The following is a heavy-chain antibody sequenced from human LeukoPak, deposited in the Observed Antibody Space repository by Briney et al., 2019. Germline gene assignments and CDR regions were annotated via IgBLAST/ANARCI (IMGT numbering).Heavy chain of an antibody. CDR3: AKGGYCSSPSCPFDY. D-gene: IGHD2-2*01. V-gene: IGHV3-23*01. J-gene: IGHJ4*02. CDR2: IRGSGAST. CDR1: GFTFNSYA. Sequence: PGGSLRLSCAASGFTFNSYAMNWVRQAPGKGLEWVSAIRGSGASTYYTDSVKGRFTISRDNSKNTLYLQMNSLRAEDTAVYYCAKGGYCSSPSCPFDYWGQGTLVTVSS.